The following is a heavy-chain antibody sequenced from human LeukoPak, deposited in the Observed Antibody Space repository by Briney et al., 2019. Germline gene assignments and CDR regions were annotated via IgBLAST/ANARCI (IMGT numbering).Heavy chain of an antibody. V-gene: IGHV1-46*01. Sequence: ASVKVSCKASSYTFTNYAFTWVRQAPGQGLEWVGLINPNGGSTGYAQRFQGRVTVTTDTSTSTVYMELNSLGSEDTAVYYCARERRAWGEDFWGQGTLVTVSS. J-gene: IGHJ4*02. CDR3: ARERRAWGEDF. D-gene: IGHD3-16*01. CDR1: SYTFTNYA. CDR2: INPNGGST.